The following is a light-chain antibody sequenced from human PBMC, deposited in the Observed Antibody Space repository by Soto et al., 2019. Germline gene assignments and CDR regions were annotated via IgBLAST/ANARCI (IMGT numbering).Light chain of an antibody. CDR2: DAS. V-gene: IGKV3-11*01. CDR1: LRVGTS. J-gene: IGKJ4*01. CDR3: QQRNHWPPGT. Sequence: DSVVTQSPATLSFSPGGRATLSGRASLRVGTSLACYQHEPGPAPRLRIYDASNRATGVPTRFSGSGSGTYYTLTISSLETEDFAVYYCQQRNHWPPGTFGRGTKVDIK.